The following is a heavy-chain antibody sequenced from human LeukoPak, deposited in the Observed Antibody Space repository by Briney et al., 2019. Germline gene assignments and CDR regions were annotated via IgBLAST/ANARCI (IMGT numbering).Heavy chain of an antibody. CDR3: AKASLGYCSGGSCFFDY. Sequence: PGGPLRLSCAASGFTFDDYAMHWVRQAPGKGLEWVSGISWNSGSIGCADSAKGRFTISRDNAKNSLYLQMNSLGAEDTALYYCAKASLGYCSGGSCFFDYWGQGTLVTVSS. D-gene: IGHD2-15*01. CDR1: GFTFDDYA. J-gene: IGHJ4*02. V-gene: IGHV3-9*01. CDR2: ISWNSGSI.